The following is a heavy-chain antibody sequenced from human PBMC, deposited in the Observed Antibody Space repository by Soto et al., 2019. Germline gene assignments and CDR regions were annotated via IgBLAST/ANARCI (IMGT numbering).Heavy chain of an antibody. Sequence: PGGSLRLSCAASGFAFSSCEMNWVRLAPGRGLEWVSYISSSGSTIYYADSVKGRFTIYRDKAKNSLYLQMNSLRAEDTAVYYCARDLSSDILTGYYGNPYWGPGTQVTVSS. CDR1: GFAFSSCE. CDR3: ARDLSSDILTGYYGNPY. CDR2: ISSSGSTI. V-gene: IGHV3-48*03. J-gene: IGHJ4*02. D-gene: IGHD3-9*01.